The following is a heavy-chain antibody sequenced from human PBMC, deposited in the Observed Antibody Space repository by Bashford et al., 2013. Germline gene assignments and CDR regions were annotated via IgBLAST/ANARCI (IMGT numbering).Heavy chain of an antibody. J-gene: IGHJ3*02. V-gene: IGHV1-2*02. CDR3: ARGQPIRMITFGGVKGAAFDI. Sequence: ASVKVSCKASGYTFTAYYMHWVRQAPGQGLEWMGWINPHSGDTKYAPQFQGRVTMSRDASISTAYMELSSLRAEDTAVYYCARGQPIRMITFGGVKGAAFDIWGQGTMVTVSS. D-gene: IGHD3-16*01. CDR1: GYTFTAYY. CDR2: INPHSGDT.